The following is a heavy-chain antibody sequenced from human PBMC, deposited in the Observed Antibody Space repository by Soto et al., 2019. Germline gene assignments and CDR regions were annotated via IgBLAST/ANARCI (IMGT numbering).Heavy chain of an antibody. CDR3: TRALLKSLVY. J-gene: IGHJ4*02. Sequence: SETLSLTCAVSGASISTSYWWSWVRQSPGKGLEWIGEIHYSGTTNYNPSLKSRVIISQDKSQNQFSLELKSVTAADTAMYYCTRALLKSLVYWGQGTLVTVSS. CDR1: GASISTSYW. V-gene: IGHV4-4*02. D-gene: IGHD3-9*01. CDR2: IHYSGTT.